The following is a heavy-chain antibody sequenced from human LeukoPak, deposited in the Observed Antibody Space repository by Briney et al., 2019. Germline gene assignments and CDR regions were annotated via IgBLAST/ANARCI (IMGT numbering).Heavy chain of an antibody. V-gene: IGHV1-24*01. CDR2: FDPEDGET. Sequence: ASVKVSCKVSGYTLTELSMHWVRQAPGKGLEWMGGFDPEDGETIYAQKFQGRVTITADKSTSTAYMELSSLRSEDTAVYYCARDQIYCSSTSCPIGYWGQGTLVTVSS. CDR3: ARDQIYCSSTSCPIGY. J-gene: IGHJ4*02. CDR1: GYTLTELS. D-gene: IGHD2-2*01.